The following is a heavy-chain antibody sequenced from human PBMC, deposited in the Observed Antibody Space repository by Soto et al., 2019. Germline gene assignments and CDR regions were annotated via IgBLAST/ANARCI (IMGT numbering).Heavy chain of an antibody. CDR1: GLPLDDYA. D-gene: IGHD3-3*01. J-gene: IGHJ4*02. CDR2: INWNRDYI. CDR3: AAISTGSFDY. Sequence: GGSLRLSCSASGLPLDDYAMQWFRQAPGKGLEWVSGINWNRDYIDYVDSVKGRFTISRDNAKNSLYLQMNSLRTEDTAVYYCAAISTGSFDYWGQGTLVTVSS. V-gene: IGHV3-9*01.